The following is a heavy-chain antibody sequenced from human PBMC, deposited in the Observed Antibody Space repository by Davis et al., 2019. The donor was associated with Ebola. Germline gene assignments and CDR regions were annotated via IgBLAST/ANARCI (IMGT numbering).Heavy chain of an antibody. V-gene: IGHV4-34*01. CDR2: INHHGIT. Sequence: SETLSLTCAVYGGSFSGYYWSWIRQPPGKGLEWMGEINHHGITSYNPSLKSRVSMSVDTSKKQFSLKLSSVTAADTAVYYCASLDYYGMDVWGQGTTVTVSS. CDR3: ASLDYYGMDV. CDR1: GGSFSGYY. J-gene: IGHJ6*02.